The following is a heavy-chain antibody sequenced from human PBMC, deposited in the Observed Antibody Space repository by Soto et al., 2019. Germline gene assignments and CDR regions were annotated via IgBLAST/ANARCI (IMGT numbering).Heavy chain of an antibody. CDR2: ISSSSSYI. Sequence: EVQLVESGGGLVKPGGSLRLSCAASGFTFSSYSMNWVRQAPGKGLEWVSSISSSSSYIYYADSVKGRFTISRDNAKNSLYLQMNSLRAEDTAVYYCARDYCSGGSCYSWGPHYGMDVWGQGTTVTVSS. J-gene: IGHJ6*02. CDR1: GFTFSSYS. D-gene: IGHD2-15*01. CDR3: ARDYCSGGSCYSWGPHYGMDV. V-gene: IGHV3-21*01.